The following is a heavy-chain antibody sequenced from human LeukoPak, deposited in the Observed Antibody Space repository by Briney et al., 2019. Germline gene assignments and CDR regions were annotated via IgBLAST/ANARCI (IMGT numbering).Heavy chain of an antibody. CDR1: GFAFGSSS. Sequence: GGSLRLSCVASGFAFGSSSMSWVRQAPGKGLEWVAIIKQDGSDKYYVNSVKGRFTISRDDAKNSLYLQMNSLRAEDTAVYYCARRSGYFPLDYWGQGTLVTVFS. CDR3: ARRSGYFPLDY. V-gene: IGHV3-7*04. D-gene: IGHD3-22*01. CDR2: IKQDGSDK. J-gene: IGHJ4*02.